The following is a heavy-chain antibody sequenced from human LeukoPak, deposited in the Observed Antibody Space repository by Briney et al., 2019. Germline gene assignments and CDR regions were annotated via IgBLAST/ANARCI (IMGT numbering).Heavy chain of an antibody. CDR3: AKEKRQYYYDSSAKGAFDI. V-gene: IGHV1-2*02. Sequence: ASVKVSCKASGYTFTGYYMHWVRQAPGQGLEWMGWINPNSGGTNYAQKFQGRVTMTRDTSISTAYMELSRLRSDDTAVYYCAKEKRQYYYDSSAKGAFDIWGQGTMVTVSS. CDR2: INPNSGGT. CDR1: GYTFTGYY. D-gene: IGHD3-22*01. J-gene: IGHJ3*02.